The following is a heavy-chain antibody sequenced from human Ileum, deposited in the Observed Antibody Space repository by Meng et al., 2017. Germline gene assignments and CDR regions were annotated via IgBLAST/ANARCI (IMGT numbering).Heavy chain of an antibody. J-gene: IGHJ4*02. Sequence: EVHLVESGGDLIQPGCSLRLSCASSGFTFSNYWMHWARQAPGKGLVWVSRIHKDGSATAYADSVKGRFTISRDNAKNTLYLQMNSLRVEDTAVYYCARDSEAVGATIDYWGQGTLVTVSS. D-gene: IGHD1-26*01. CDR3: ARDSEAVGATIDY. V-gene: IGHV3-74*01. CDR1: GFTFSNYW. CDR2: IHKDGSAT.